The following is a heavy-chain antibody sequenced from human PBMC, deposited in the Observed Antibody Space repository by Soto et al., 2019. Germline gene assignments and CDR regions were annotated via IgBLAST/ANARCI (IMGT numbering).Heavy chain of an antibody. CDR3: ARRNGLASDFDP. J-gene: IGHJ5*02. CDR2: VFSSGYSETT. V-gene: IGHV4-39*01. Sequence: QLQLQESGPGPVKPSETLSLTCAVAGGSISSSNYYWGWIRQPPGKGLEWNGYVFSSGYSETTPYTPSLKRRVAISVDTSKNQFSLKLNSVTAADTAVYYCARRNGLASDFDPWGQGTLVTVSS. CDR1: GGSISSSNYY. D-gene: IGHD6-13*01.